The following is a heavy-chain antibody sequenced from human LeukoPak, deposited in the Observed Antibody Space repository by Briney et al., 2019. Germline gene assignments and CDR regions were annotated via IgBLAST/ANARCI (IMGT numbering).Heavy chain of an antibody. J-gene: IGHJ4*02. Sequence: GGSLRLSCAASGFTFSSYAMHWVRQAPGKGLEWVAVISYDGSNKYYADSVKGRFTIPRDNSKNTLYLQMNSLRAEDTAVYYCARDAAPYDYVWGSYRLGFYYWGQGTLVTVSS. D-gene: IGHD3-16*02. V-gene: IGHV3-30-3*01. CDR3: ARDAAPYDYVWGSYRLGFYY. CDR1: GFTFSSYA. CDR2: ISYDGSNK.